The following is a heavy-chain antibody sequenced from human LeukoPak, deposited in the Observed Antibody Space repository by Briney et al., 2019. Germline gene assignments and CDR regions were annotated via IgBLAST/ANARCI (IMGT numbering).Heavy chain of an antibody. CDR1: GGSITNTNY. CDR2: VNLQGST. J-gene: IGHJ4*02. Sequence: TSGTLSLTCGVSGGSITNTNYWTWVRQPPGKGLEWIGEVNLQGSTNYNPSLMGRVAISVDKSENHISLQLTSVTAADTAVYYCAREGGPYRPLDYSGQGTLVTVSS. V-gene: IGHV4-4*02. CDR3: AREGGPYRPLDY.